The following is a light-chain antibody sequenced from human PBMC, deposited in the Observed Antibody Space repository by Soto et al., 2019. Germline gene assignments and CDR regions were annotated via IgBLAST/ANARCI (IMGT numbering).Light chain of an antibody. V-gene: IGLV2-23*01. CDR3: CSYAGSSTYV. CDR1: SSDVGSYNI. Sequence: QSALTQPASVSGSPGQSITISCTGTSSDVGSYNIVSWYQQHPGKAPKLMTYEGSQRPSGISNPFSGSKSGNTDSLTISGLQTETEADYYCCSYAGSSTYVFRPGTKLNVL. J-gene: IGLJ1*01. CDR2: EGS.